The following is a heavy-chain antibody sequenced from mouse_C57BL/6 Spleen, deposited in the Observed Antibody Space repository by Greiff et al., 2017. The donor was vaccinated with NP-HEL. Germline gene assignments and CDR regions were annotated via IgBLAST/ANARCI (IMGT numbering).Heavy chain of an antibody. J-gene: IGHJ2*01. Sequence: EVQLVESGEGLVKPGGSLKLSCAASGFTFSSYAMSWVRQTPEKRLEWVAYISSGGDYIYYADTVKGRFTISRDNARNTLYLQMSSLKSEDTAMYYCTRDSPYYYGSSPSYFDYWGQGTTLTVSS. D-gene: IGHD1-1*01. CDR1: GFTFSSYA. CDR2: ISSGGDYI. CDR3: TRDSPYYYGSSPSYFDY. V-gene: IGHV5-9-1*02.